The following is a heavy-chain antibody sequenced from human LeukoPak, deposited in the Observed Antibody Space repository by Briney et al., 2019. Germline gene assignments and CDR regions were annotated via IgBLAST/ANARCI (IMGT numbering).Heavy chain of an antibody. CDR3: ARPQGYQLLDFEY. CDR2: INHSGST. J-gene: IGHJ4*02. D-gene: IGHD2-2*01. V-gene: IGHV4-34*01. CDR1: GGSFSGYY. Sequence: SETLSLTCAVYGGSFSGYYWSWIRQPPGKGLEWIGEINHSGSTYYNPSLKSRVTISVDTSKNQFSLKLSSVTAADTAVYYCARPQGYQLLDFEYWGQGTLVTVSS.